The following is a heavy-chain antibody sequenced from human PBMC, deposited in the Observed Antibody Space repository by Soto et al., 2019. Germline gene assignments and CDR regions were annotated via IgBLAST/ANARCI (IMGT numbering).Heavy chain of an antibody. CDR1: GYSSSTSTYS. D-gene: IGHD6-19*01. CDR2: IYRSGVT. CDR3: ARMAYTSGLRFDP. Sequence: SETLSRTCSFSGYSSSTSTYSWSWIRQPPGKALEWVGFIYRSGVTSYNPSLKSRVSISLDTSRNQCSLKVRSVTAADTAVYYCARMAYTSGLRFDPWGPGTLVTVSS. J-gene: IGHJ5*02. V-gene: IGHV4-30-2*01.